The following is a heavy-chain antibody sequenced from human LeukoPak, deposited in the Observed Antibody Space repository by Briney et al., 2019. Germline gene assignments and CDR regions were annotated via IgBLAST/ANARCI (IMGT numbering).Heavy chain of an antibody. CDR3: ATSGGTGKPGIADY. CDR2: FDPEDGET. D-gene: IGHD1-7*01. Sequence: ASVKVSCKVSGYTLTELSMHWVRQAPGKGLEWMGGFDPEDGETIYAQKFQGRVTMTEDTSTDTAYMELSSLRSEDTAVYYCATSGGTGKPGIADYWGQGTLVTVSS. CDR1: GYTLTELS. J-gene: IGHJ4*02. V-gene: IGHV1-24*01.